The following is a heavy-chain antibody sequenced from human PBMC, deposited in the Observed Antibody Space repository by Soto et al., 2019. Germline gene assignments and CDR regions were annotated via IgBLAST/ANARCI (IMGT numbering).Heavy chain of an antibody. CDR3: ARGRYGDY. CDR2: ISAHNGNT. J-gene: IGHJ4*02. Sequence: QVHLVQSGAEVKNPGASVKVSCKGSGYDFTTYGITWVRQAPGQGLEWMAWISAHNGNTNYAPNLQGRVTVTRDTSTRKAYIELRSLRSDDTAVYYCARGRYGDYWGQGALVTVSS. CDR1: GYDFTTYG. D-gene: IGHD1-1*01. V-gene: IGHV1-18*01.